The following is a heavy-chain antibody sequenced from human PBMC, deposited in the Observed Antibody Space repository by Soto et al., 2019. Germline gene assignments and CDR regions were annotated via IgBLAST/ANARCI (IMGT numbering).Heavy chain of an antibody. CDR1: GFTFSSYA. J-gene: IGHJ6*02. Sequence: EVQLLESGGGLVQPGGSLRLSCAASGFTFSSYAMSWVRQAPGKGLECVSAISGSGISTYYADSVKGRFTISRDNSKNTLYLQMNSLRAEDTAVYYCAKEKTYSSGWDGMDVWGQVNTVTVSS. V-gene: IGHV3-23*01. CDR3: AKEKTYSSGWDGMDV. CDR2: ISGSGIST. D-gene: IGHD6-19*01.